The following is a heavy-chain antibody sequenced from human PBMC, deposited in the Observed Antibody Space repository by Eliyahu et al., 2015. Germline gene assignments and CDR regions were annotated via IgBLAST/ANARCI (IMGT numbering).Heavy chain of an antibody. CDR1: GFTVSSNY. CDR3: ARDLGAYKRAFDY. Sequence: EVQLVESGGGLIQPGGSLRLSCAAXGFTVSSNYLSWVRXAPGKGLGXLPVMXNGGATYYADSVKGRFTISRDNSKNTLYLQMNSLRADDTAVYYCARDLGAYKRAFDYWGQGTLVTVSS. CDR2: MXNGGAT. V-gene: IGHV3-53*01. D-gene: IGHD3-16*01. J-gene: IGHJ4*02.